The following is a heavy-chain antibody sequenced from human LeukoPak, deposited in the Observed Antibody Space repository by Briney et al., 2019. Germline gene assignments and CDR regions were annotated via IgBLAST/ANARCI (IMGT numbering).Heavy chain of an antibody. J-gene: IGHJ6*03. CDR1: GGSITSGSYY. D-gene: IGHD3-22*01. V-gene: IGHV4-61*02. CDR3: ARGDYYDSSGYYYSYYYMDV. Sequence: PSQTLSLTCAVSGGSITSGSYYWSWIRQPAGKGLEWIGRIYTSGSTNYNPSLKRRVTISVDTSKNQFSLKLSSVTAADTAVYYCARGDYYDSSGYYYSYYYMDVWGKGTTVTVSS. CDR2: IYTSGST.